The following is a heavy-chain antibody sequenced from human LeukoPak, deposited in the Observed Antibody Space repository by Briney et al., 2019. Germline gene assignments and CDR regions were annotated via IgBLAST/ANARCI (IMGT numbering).Heavy chain of an antibody. CDR3: ARGASTVTGYFDY. CDR2: IYYSGST. Sequence: SETLSLTCSASSGSISSYYWSWIRQPPGKGLEWIGYIYYSGSTNYNPSLKSRVTISVDKSKNQFSLKLNSVTAADTAVYYCARGASTVTGYFDYWGQGTLVTVSS. V-gene: IGHV4-59*12. D-gene: IGHD4-17*01. CDR1: SGSISSYY. J-gene: IGHJ4*02.